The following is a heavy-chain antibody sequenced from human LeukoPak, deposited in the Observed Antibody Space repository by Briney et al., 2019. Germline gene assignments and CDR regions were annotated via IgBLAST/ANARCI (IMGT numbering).Heavy chain of an antibody. CDR1: GFTFSSYS. V-gene: IGHV3-21*01. CDR2: ISGSSSYI. J-gene: IGHJ4*02. D-gene: IGHD6-13*01. CDR3: TRELGYTSSWYYFDY. Sequence: GGSLRLSCAASGFTFSSYSMNWVRQAPGKGLEWVSSISGSSSYIYYADSVKGRFTISRDNAKNSLYLQMNSLRAEDTAVYYCTRELGYTSSWYYFDYWGQGILVTVSS.